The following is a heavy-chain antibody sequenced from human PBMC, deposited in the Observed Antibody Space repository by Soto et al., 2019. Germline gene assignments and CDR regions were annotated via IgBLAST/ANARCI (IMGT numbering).Heavy chain of an antibody. D-gene: IGHD3-9*01. CDR1: GYSFTSYW. J-gene: IGHJ4*02. CDR3: ARHGRYFDWLLYAPPPFDY. Sequence: GESLKISCKGSGYSFTSYWTGWVRQMPGKGLEWMGIIYPGDSDTRYSPSFQGQVTISADKSISTAYLQWSSLKASDTAMYYCARHGRYFDWLLYAPPPFDYWGQGTLVTVSS. V-gene: IGHV5-51*01. CDR2: IYPGDSDT.